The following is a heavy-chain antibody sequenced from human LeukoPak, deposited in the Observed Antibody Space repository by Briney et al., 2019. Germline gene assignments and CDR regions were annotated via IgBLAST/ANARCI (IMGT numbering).Heavy chain of an antibody. V-gene: IGHV3-15*01. J-gene: IGHJ4*02. CDR2: IKSKTDGGTT. D-gene: IGHD3-22*01. Sequence: GGSLRLSCAASGFTFSNAWMSWVRQAPGKGLEWVGRIKSKTDGGTTDYAAPVKGRFTISRDDSKNTLYLQMNSLKTEDTAVYYCTTENGYYDSSEDYWGQGTLVTVSS. CDR3: TTENGYYDSSEDY. CDR1: GFTFSNAW.